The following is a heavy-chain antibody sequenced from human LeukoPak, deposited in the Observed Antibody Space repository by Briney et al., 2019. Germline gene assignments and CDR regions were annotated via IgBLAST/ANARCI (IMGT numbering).Heavy chain of an antibody. CDR2: IGSSDTTI. D-gene: IGHD5/OR15-5a*01. J-gene: IGHJ4*02. CDR1: GLTFSSYS. CDR3: ARDHALSFDC. V-gene: IGHV3-48*02. Sequence: GGSLRLSCAASGLTFSSYSMNWVRQAPGKGLEWISFIGSSDTTISYADSVQGRFTISRDDAKNSLYLQMNSLRDEDTAVYYCARDHALSFDCWGQGTLVTVSS.